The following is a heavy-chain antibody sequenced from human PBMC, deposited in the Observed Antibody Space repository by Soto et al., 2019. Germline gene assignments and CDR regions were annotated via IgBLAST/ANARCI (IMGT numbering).Heavy chain of an antibody. V-gene: IGHV3-23*01. CDR3: AKENVLRYFDWLPDGMDV. J-gene: IGHJ6*02. CDR2: ISGSGGST. D-gene: IGHD3-9*01. Sequence: GGSLRLSCAASGFTFSSYAMSWVRQAPGKGLEWVSAISGSGGSTYYADSVKGRFTISRDNSKNTLYLQMNSLRAEDTAVYYCAKENVLRYFDWLPDGMDVWGQGTTVTAP. CDR1: GFTFSSYA.